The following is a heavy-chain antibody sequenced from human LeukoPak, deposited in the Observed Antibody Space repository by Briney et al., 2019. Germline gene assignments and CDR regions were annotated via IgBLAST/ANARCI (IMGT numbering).Heavy chain of an antibody. CDR2: ISPSGGST. J-gene: IGHJ5*02. D-gene: IGHD3-10*01. V-gene: IGHV3-21*01. CDR3: GRDVLGETGAGGP. CDR1: GFTFSRYT. Sequence: GGSLRLSCTGSGFTFSRYTMNWVRQAPGQGLEWVSSISPSGGSTWNADSVKGRFTISRDNARNSVTLQMNSLRADDMAMYYCGRDVLGETGAGGPWGQGALVTVSS.